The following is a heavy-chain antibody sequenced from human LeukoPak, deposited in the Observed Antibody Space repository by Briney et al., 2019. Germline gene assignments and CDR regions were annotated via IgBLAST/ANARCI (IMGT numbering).Heavy chain of an antibody. V-gene: IGHV1-69*06. CDR3: ARNGRDCSSTSCYNWFDP. Sequence: SVKVSCKASGGTFSSYAISWVRQAPGQGLEWMGRIIPIFGTANYAQKFQGRVTITADKSTSTAYMELSSLRSEDTAVYYCARNGRDCSSTSCYNWFDPRGQGTLVTVSS. D-gene: IGHD2-2*01. CDR2: IIPIFGTA. CDR1: GGTFSSYA. J-gene: IGHJ5*02.